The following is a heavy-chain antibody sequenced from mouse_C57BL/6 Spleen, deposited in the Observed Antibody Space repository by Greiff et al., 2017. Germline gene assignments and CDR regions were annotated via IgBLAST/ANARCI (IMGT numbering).Heavy chain of an antibody. J-gene: IGHJ3*01. CDR1: GYTFTSYD. V-gene: IGHV1-85*01. D-gene: IGHD1-1*01. Sequence: VNLVESGPELVKPGASVKLSCKASGYTFTSYDINWVKQRPGQGLEWIGWIYPRDGSTKYNEKFKGKATLTVDTSSSTAYMELHSLTSEDSAVYFCARWYYYGSSYPFAYWGQGTLVTVSA. CDR3: ARWYYYGSSYPFAY. CDR2: IYPRDGST.